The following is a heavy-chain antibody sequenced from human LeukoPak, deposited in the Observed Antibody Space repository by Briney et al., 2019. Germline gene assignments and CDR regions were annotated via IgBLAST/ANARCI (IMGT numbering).Heavy chain of an antibody. J-gene: IGHJ3*02. CDR3: AKDRLTIDACDI. CDR2: LDIGGSST. Sequence: GGSLRLSCAASGFTFSGYAMSWVRQAPGKGLEWVSALDIGGSSTYYADSVKGRFPISGDHPKSTLYLQTNSLRAEDTSLYYCAKDRLTIDACDIWGQRTMVTVSS. D-gene: IGHD4/OR15-4a*01. V-gene: IGHV3-23*05. CDR1: GFTFSGYA.